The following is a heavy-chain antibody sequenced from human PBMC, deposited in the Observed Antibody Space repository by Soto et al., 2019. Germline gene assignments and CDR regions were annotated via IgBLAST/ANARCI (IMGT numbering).Heavy chain of an antibody. V-gene: IGHV5-51*01. Sequence: PGDSLKISCKGSGYRFASCRIAWVRQMPGKGLEWMGLIDPSDSDIRYSPSFQGQVTISADKSISTAYLQWSSLKASDTAIYYCARSCFDNFDFWGHGTLVTVSS. CDR3: ARSCFDNFDF. CDR2: IDPSDSDI. CDR1: GYRFASCR. D-gene: IGHD3-9*01. J-gene: IGHJ5*01.